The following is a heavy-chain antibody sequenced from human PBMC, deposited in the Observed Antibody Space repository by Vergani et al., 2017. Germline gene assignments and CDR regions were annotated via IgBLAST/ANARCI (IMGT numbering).Heavy chain of an antibody. Sequence: QVQLQQWGAGLLKPSETLSLTCAVYGGSFSGYYWSWIRQPPGKGLGWIGEINHCGSTNYNPTLKSRVTISVDTSKNQFSLKLSSVTAADTAVYYCARGRNDYYDRSGYYPATGRGIDYWGQGTLVTVSS. V-gene: IGHV4-34*01. D-gene: IGHD3-22*01. CDR1: GGSFSGYY. J-gene: IGHJ4*02. CDR3: ARGRNDYYDRSGYYPATGRGIDY. CDR2: INHCGST.